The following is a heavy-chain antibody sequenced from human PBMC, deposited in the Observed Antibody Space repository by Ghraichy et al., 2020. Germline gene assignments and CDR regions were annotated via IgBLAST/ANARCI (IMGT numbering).Heavy chain of an antibody. CDR1: GGTFSSYA. D-gene: IGHD2-2*01. J-gene: IGHJ5*02. CDR2: IIPIFGTA. CDR3: ARDLFEIVVVPAAGNNWFDP. Sequence: SVKVSCKASGGTFSSYAISWVRQAPGQGLEWMGGIIPIFGTANYAQKFQGRVTITADESTSTAYMELSSLRSEDTAVYYCARDLFEIVVVPAAGNNWFDPWGQGTLVTVSS. V-gene: IGHV1-69*13.